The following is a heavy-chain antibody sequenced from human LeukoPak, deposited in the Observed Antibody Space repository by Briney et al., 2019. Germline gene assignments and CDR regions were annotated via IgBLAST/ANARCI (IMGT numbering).Heavy chain of an antibody. CDR1: GFTFSSYV. Sequence: GGSLRLSCAASGFTFSSYVMSWVRQAPGKGLEWVSAISGNGGSTYYADSVKGRFTISRDNSKNTLYLQMNSLRAEDTAVYYCAKRLSQGNPLYYYALDVWGQGTTVTVSS. CDR2: ISGNGGST. J-gene: IGHJ6*02. D-gene: IGHD4-23*01. V-gene: IGHV3-23*01. CDR3: AKRLSQGNPLYYYALDV.